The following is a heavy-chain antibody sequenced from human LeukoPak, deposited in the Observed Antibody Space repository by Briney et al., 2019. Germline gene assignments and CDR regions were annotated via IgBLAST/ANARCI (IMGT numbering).Heavy chain of an antibody. J-gene: IGHJ4*02. CDR2: IIPIFGTA. CDR1: GGTFSSYA. V-gene: IGHV1-69*05. CDR3: ARDRRTYSSSSGYDY. D-gene: IGHD6-6*01. Sequence: GPSVKVSCKASGGTFSSYAISWVRQAPGQGLEWMGGIIPIFGTANYAQKFQGRVTITTDESTSTAYMELSSLRSEDTAVYYCARDRRTYSSSSGYDYWGQGTLVTVSS.